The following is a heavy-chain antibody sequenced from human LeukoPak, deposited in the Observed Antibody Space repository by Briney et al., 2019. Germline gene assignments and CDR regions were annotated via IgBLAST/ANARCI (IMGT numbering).Heavy chain of an antibody. D-gene: IGHD3-9*01. V-gene: IGHV5-51*01. J-gene: IGHJ5*02. CDR1: GYTFIDYW. CDR3: ARLTSEHIDWFGWFDP. CDR2: IYPGDSET. Sequence: GESLKISCKDSGYTFIDYWIAWVRQMPEKGLEWMGVIYPGDSETRYSPSFQGQITISADKSISTAYLQWNGLKASDTAIYFCARLTSEHIDWFGWFDPWGQGTLVTVSS.